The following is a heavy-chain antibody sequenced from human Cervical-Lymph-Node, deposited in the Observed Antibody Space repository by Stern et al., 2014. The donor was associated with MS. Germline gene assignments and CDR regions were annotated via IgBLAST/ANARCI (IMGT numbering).Heavy chain of an antibody. CDR3: AKDDYYYDSGGYLGWFDS. V-gene: IGHV3-23*04. Sequence: DQLVQSGGGLVQPGGSLRLSCAASGFTFSTSAMSWVRQAPGKGLEWVSAIGGSGDSTYYADSVKGRFTISRDNSKNTLYLQMNSLRAEDTAVYYCAKDDYYYDSGGYLGWFDSWGQGTLVTVSS. J-gene: IGHJ5*01. D-gene: IGHD3-22*01. CDR2: IGGSGDST. CDR1: GFTFSTSA.